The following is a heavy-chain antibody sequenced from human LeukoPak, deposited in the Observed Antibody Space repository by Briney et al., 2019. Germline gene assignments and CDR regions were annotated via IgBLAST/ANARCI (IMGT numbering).Heavy chain of an antibody. J-gene: IGHJ4*02. CDR3: ARPYGDYRKGYYFDY. D-gene: IGHD4-17*01. CDR2: INPNSGGT. CDR1: GYTFTGYY. V-gene: IGHV1-2*02. Sequence: EASVKVSCKASGYTFTGYYMHWVRQAPGQGLEWMGWINPNSGGTNYAQKFQGRVTMTRDTSISTAYMELSRLRSDDTAVYYCARPYGDYRKGYYFDYWGQGTLVTVSS.